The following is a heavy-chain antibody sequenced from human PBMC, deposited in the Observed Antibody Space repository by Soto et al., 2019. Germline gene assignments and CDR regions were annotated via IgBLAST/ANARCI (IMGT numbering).Heavy chain of an antibody. V-gene: IGHV4-39*01. CDR1: GGSINSNYF. J-gene: IGHJ4*02. D-gene: IGHD6-19*01. Sequence: SETLSLTCAVSGGSINSNYFWGWVRQAPGRGLEWIGSIYYGGNTYYNPSLKSRVTISADSSKNQFSLNLNSVTAADTAVYYCATTIYSSGWSLDYWGQGILVTVS. CDR3: ATTIYSSGWSLDY. CDR2: IYYGGNT.